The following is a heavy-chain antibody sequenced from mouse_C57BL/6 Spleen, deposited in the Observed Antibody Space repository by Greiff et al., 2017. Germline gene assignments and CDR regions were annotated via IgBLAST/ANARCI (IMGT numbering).Heavy chain of an antibody. CDR2: IDPENGDT. V-gene: IGHV14-4*01. Sequence: VQLQQSGAELVRPGASVKLSCTASGFNIKDDYMHWVKQRPEQGLEWIGWIDPENGDTEYASKFQGKATIPADTSSNTAYLQLSSLTSEDTAVYYCTTDYYGSSYYFDYWGQGTTLTVSS. D-gene: IGHD1-1*01. CDR3: TTDYYGSSYYFDY. CDR1: GFNIKDDY. J-gene: IGHJ2*01.